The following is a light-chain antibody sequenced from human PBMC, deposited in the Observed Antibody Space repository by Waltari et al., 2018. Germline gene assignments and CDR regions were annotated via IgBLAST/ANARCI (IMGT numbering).Light chain of an antibody. J-gene: IGKJ3*01. CDR3: MQRVEFPFS. V-gene: IGKV2-40*01. CDR1: QTLLSSSDGITY. Sequence: IVMTQTPLSLPVTPGEPASISCRSSQTLLSSSDGITYLDWYLQKPGQSPQLRIYTLSQRAYRVPYRFSGNGSGTDFTLKISRVEAEDVGVYYCMQRVEFPFSFGPGTKVDI. CDR2: TLS.